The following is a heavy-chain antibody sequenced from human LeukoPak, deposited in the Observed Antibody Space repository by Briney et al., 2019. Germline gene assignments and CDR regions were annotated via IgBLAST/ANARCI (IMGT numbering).Heavy chain of an antibody. V-gene: IGHV4-39*07. J-gene: IGHJ6*03. CDR3: ARRGVPAAIPHYYYMDV. CDR1: GGSISSSSYY. Sequence: PSETLSLTCTVSGGSISSSSYYWGWIRQPPGKGLEWIGSIFYSGSTYYNPSLKSRVTISVDTSKNQFSLKLSSVTAADTAVYYCARRGVPAAIPHYYYMDVWGKGTTVTISS. D-gene: IGHD2-2*01. CDR2: IFYSGST.